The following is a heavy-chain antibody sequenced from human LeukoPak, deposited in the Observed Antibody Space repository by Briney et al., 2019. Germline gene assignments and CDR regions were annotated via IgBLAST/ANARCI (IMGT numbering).Heavy chain of an antibody. Sequence: SETLSLTCTVSGASISSSTYYWGWIRQPPGKGLEWIGSIYYSGSTYYNPSLKSRVTISVDTSKNQFSLKLSSVTAADTAVYYCARDRVGQQLVGRKYYYYYMDVWGKGTTVTISS. D-gene: IGHD6-13*01. CDR3: ARDRVGQQLVGRKYYYYYMDV. CDR2: IYYSGST. V-gene: IGHV4-39*07. J-gene: IGHJ6*03. CDR1: GASISSSTYY.